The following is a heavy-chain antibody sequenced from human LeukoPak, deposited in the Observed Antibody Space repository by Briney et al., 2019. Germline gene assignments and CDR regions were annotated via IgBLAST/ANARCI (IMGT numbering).Heavy chain of an antibody. Sequence: AGGSLRLSCAASGFTFSSYAMSWVRRAPGKGLEWVSAISGSGGSTYYADSVKGRFTISRDNSKNTLYLQMNSLGAEDTAVYYCAKGISPERWLQLTPFDYWGQGTLVTVSS. V-gene: IGHV3-23*01. CDR2: ISGSGGST. D-gene: IGHD5-24*01. CDR1: GFTFSSYA. CDR3: AKGISPERWLQLTPFDY. J-gene: IGHJ4*02.